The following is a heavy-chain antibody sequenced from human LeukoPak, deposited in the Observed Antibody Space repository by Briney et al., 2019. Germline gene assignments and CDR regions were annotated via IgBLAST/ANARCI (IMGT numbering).Heavy chain of an antibody. CDR3: ARVNDSSGYYSYYFDY. CDR1: GFIFSNYG. J-gene: IGHJ4*02. Sequence: GGSLRLSCAASGFIFSNYGMSWVRQAPGKGLEWVSSISGSATSHLYADSVKGRFTISRDNAKNSLYLQMNSLRAEDTAVYYCARVNDSSGYYSYYFDYWGQGTLVTVSS. V-gene: IGHV3-21*01. CDR2: ISGSATSH. D-gene: IGHD3-22*01.